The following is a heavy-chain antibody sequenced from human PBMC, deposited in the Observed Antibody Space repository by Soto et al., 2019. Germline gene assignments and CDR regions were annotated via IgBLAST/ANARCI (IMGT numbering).Heavy chain of an antibody. CDR2: FYYSWST. CDR3: AREEGGGYDHRWFDP. CDR1: GGSISSGGYY. Sequence: QVQLQESGPGLVKPSQTLSLTCTVSGGSISSGGYYWSWIRQHPGNGLEWIGYFYYSWSTYYNPSLKSRVTISVDTSKNQFSLKLSSVTAADTAVYYCAREEGGGYDHRWFDPWGQGTLVTVSS. V-gene: IGHV4-31*03. D-gene: IGHD5-12*01. J-gene: IGHJ5*02.